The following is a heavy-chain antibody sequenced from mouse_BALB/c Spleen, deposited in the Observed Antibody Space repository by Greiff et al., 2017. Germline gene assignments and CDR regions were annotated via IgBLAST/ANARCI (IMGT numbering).Heavy chain of an antibody. CDR3: ASLLRLRDFDY. D-gene: IGHD1-2*01. J-gene: IGHJ2*01. CDR2: ISSGGST. Sequence: EVHLVESGGGLVKPGGSLKLSCAASGFTFSSYAMSWVRQTPEKRLEWVASISSGGSTYYPDSVKGRFTISRDNARNILYLQMSSLRSEDTAMYYCASLLRLRDFDYWGQGTTLTVSS. CDR1: GFTFSSYA. V-gene: IGHV5-6-5*01.